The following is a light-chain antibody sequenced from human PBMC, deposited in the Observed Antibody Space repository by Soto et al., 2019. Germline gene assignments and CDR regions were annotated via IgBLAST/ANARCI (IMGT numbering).Light chain of an antibody. CDR2: EGT. CDR1: SSDVGNNNL. V-gene: IGLV2-23*01. Sequence: QSVLTQPASVSGSPGQSIAISCTGNSSDVGNNNLVSWYQQHSGKASKLMIYEGTKRPSGVSERFSGSKSGNTASLTISGFQAEDEADYYCCSYESTCTYVFGTGTKDTDL. CDR3: CSYESTCTYV. J-gene: IGLJ1*01.